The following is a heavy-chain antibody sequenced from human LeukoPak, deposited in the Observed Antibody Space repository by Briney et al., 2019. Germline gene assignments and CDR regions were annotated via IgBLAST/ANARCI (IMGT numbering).Heavy chain of an antibody. J-gene: IGHJ4*02. D-gene: IGHD4-17*01. CDR2: IKTDGSVT. CDR3: ARRGGLGYGDLDY. Sequence: GGSLRLSCAASGFTFSSYWMHWVSQAPRKWMVWVSRIKTDGSVTSYADSVKGRFTISRDNAKNTLYREMDSLRAEDTAVYYCARRGGLGYGDLDYWGQGTLVTVSS. V-gene: IGHV3-74*01. CDR1: GFTFSSYW.